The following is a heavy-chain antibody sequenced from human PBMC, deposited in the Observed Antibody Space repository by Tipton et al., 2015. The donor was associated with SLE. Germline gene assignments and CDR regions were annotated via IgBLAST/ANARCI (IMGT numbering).Heavy chain of an antibody. Sequence: TLSLTYTVSGGSISSSFYWAWFRQPPGKGLEWIGSAYHSGRTYYSPSLRSRLTLSVDTSKSQFSVRLNSVTAADTAIYYCARSLGEIDYWGQGTLVTVSS. CDR1: GGSISSSFY. CDR3: ARSLGEIDY. V-gene: IGHV4-39*01. CDR2: AYHSGRT. J-gene: IGHJ4*02.